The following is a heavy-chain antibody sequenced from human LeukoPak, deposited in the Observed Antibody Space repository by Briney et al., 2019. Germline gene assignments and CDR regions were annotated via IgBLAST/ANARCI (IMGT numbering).Heavy chain of an antibody. Sequence: GGSLRPSCAASGLTFSNYWMSWVRQAPGKGLEWVANIKQDGSEKYYVDSANGRFTISRDTAKHSLYLQMNSLRAEDTALYYCARGGGFGYDFWSGQGSYYFDYWGQGTLVIVSS. CDR3: ARGGGFGYDFWSGQGSYYFDY. J-gene: IGHJ4*02. CDR2: IKQDGSEK. D-gene: IGHD3-3*01. CDR1: GLTFSNYW. V-gene: IGHV3-7*01.